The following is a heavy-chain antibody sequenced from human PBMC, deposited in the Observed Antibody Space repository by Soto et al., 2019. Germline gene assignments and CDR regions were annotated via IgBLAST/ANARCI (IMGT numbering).Heavy chain of an antibody. CDR1: GVSFSKNS. Sequence: QVQVAQSGAEVNKPGASVTVSCKTSGVSFSKNSISWVRQAPGQVLEWMGGIIPMFGRANYAQKFRARVTIHAAASTGTAYTDLSDLRSDNPAMYYCVRGNRGCNTVSCYTTQWSFYNGMDVWGKGTTVTVSS. CDR2: IIPMFGRA. V-gene: IGHV1-69*01. J-gene: IGHJ6*04. D-gene: IGHD2-2*02. CDR3: VRGNRGCNTVSCYTTQWSFYNGMDV.